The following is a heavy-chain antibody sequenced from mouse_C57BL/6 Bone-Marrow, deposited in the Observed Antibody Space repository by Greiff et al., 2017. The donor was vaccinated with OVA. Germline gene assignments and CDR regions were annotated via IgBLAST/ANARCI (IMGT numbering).Heavy chain of an antibody. CDR1: GYTFTSYG. D-gene: IGHD4-1*01. Sequence: VKLVESGAELARPGASVKLSCKASGYTFTSYGISWVKQRTGQGLEWIGEIYPRSGNTYYNEKFKGKATLTADKSSSTAYMELRSLTSEDSAVYFCARSPNWVDFDYWGQGTTLTVSS. V-gene: IGHV1-81*01. CDR3: ARSPNWVDFDY. J-gene: IGHJ2*01. CDR2: IYPRSGNT.